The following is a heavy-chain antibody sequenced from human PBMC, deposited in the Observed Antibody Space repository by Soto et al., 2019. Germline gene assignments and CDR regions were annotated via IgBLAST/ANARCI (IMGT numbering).Heavy chain of an antibody. D-gene: IGHD3-3*01. V-gene: IGHV1-2*02. CDR1: GYTFTGYY. J-gene: IGHJ5*02. Sequence: DSVKVSCKASGYTFTGYYMHWVRQAPGQGLEGMGWINPNSGGTKYAQKFQGRVTMTRDTSISTAYMELSRLRSDDTAVYYCSREPEITIFGVVISCFDPWGQGTLVTVSS. CDR2: INPNSGGT. CDR3: SREPEITIFGVVISCFDP.